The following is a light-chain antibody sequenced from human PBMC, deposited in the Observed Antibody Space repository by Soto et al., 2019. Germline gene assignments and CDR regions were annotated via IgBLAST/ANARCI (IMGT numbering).Light chain of an antibody. CDR3: SSYTSSSTYV. CDR2: DVS. J-gene: IGLJ1*01. V-gene: IGLV2-14*01. Sequence: ALTQPASVSGSPGQSITISSTGTSSDVGGYNYVSWYQQHPGKAPKLMIYDVSNRPSGVSNRYSGSKSGNTAYLTISGLQAEDEADYYCSSYTSSSTYVFGTGTKLTVL. CDR1: SSDVGGYNY.